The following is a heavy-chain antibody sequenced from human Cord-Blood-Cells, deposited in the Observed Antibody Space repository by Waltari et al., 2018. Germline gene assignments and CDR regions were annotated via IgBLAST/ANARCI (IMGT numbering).Heavy chain of an antibody. Sequence: QVQLQQWGAGLLKPSETLSLTCAVYGGSFSGYYWRWIRQPPGQGLEWIGEINHSGSTNYNPSLKSRVTISVDTSKNQFSLKLSSVTAADTAVYYCARLPSPRDYYGSGSPNWFDPWGQGTLVTVSS. J-gene: IGHJ5*02. V-gene: IGHV4-34*01. CDR3: ARLPSPRDYYGSGSPNWFDP. CDR1: GGSFSGYY. D-gene: IGHD3-10*01. CDR2: INHSGST.